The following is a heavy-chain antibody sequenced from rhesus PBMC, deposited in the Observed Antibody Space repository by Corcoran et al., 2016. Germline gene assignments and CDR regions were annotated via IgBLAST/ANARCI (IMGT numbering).Heavy chain of an antibody. CDR2: IYGSGSSS. D-gene: IGHD6-43*01. J-gene: IGHJ4*01. Sequence: QLQLQESGPGLGKPAVTLPGTCAVPGGSISSSYWSWSRSAPGKGLEWSGSIYGSGSSSNYYPFLKRRVTLTVDATKYQPSLMLSSVAAEDTAVYFCASLGVAAAYFDYWGRGVLVTVSS. CDR1: GGSISSSY. V-gene: IGHV4-169*02. CDR3: ASLGVAAAYFDY.